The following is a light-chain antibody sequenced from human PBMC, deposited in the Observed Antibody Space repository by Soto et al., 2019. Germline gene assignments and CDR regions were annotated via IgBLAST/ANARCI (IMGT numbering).Light chain of an antibody. CDR3: QQRSNWPCT. Sequence: VRMTQSPSPLSSSTGDRSTITCRASQSISSYLAWYQQKPGKAPKLLIYAASTLQSGVPSRFSGSGSGTDFTLTISSLEPEDFAVYYCQQRSNWPCTFGHGTKVDIK. CDR1: QSISSY. J-gene: IGKJ3*01. V-gene: IGKV1-8*01. CDR2: AAS.